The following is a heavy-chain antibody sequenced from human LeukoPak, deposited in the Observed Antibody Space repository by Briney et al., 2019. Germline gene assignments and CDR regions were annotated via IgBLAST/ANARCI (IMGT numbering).Heavy chain of an antibody. V-gene: IGHV3-30*02. CDR2: IRYDGSNK. D-gene: IGHD4-17*01. CDR3: ARDYGDYAYFDY. J-gene: IGHJ4*02. CDR1: GFTFSSYG. Sequence: GGSLRLSCAASGFTFSSYGMHWVRQAPGKGLEWVAFIRYDGSNKYYADSVKGRFTISRDNSKNTLYLQMGSLRAEDMAVYYCARDYGDYAYFDYWGQGTLVTVSS.